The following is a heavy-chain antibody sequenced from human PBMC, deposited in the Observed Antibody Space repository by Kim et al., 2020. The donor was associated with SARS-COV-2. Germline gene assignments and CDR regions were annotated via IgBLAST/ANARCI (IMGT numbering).Heavy chain of an antibody. CDR2: IESGNANT. CDR1: GFTFSNYA. Sequence: GGSLRLSCAASGFTFSNYAMTWVRQAPGKGLEWVSAIESGNANTYYADSVRGRFTISREDSKNTLSLQMNSLRVEDTAVYYCAKLTSGWFEDSWGQGTLV. D-gene: IGHD6-19*01. V-gene: IGHV3-23*01. J-gene: IGHJ4*02. CDR3: AKLTSGWFEDS.